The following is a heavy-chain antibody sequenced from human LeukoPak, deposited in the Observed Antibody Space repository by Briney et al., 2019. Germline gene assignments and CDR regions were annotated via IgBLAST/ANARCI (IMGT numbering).Heavy chain of an antibody. CDR2: IIPILGIV. J-gene: IGHJ4*02. V-gene: IGHV1-69*15. Sequence: SVKVSCKASGGIFTSYAFGWVRQAPGQGLEWMGRIIPILGIVNYAQKFQGRITITGDESTNTAYMELSSLRSDDTAVYYCARVVLWFGESVRYYFDYWGQGTLVTVSS. CDR1: GGIFTSYA. CDR3: ARVVLWFGESVRYYFDY. D-gene: IGHD3-10*01.